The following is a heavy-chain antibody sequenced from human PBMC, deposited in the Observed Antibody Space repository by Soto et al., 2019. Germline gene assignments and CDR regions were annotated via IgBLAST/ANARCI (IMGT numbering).Heavy chain of an antibody. D-gene: IGHD4-17*01. Sequence: PGGSLRLSCAASGFTFDDYAMHWVRQAPGKGLEWVSGISWNSGSIGYADSVKGRFTISGDNAKNSLYLQMNSLRAEDTALYYCAKDARDYPTNWFDPWGQGTLVTVSS. V-gene: IGHV3-9*01. CDR1: GFTFDDYA. J-gene: IGHJ5*02. CDR2: ISWNSGSI. CDR3: AKDARDYPTNWFDP.